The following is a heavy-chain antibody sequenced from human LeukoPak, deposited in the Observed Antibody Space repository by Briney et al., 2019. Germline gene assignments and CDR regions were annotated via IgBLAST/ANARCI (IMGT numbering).Heavy chain of an antibody. D-gene: IGHD1-26*01. V-gene: IGHV1-46*01. CDR3: ATPSGSFLGFYYGMDV. CDR2: INPSGGST. J-gene: IGHJ6*02. Sequence: GASVKVSCKASGYTFTSYYMHWVRQAPGQGLEWMGIINPSGGSTSYAQKFQGRVTMTRDTSTSTVYMELSSLRSEDTAVYYCATPSGSFLGFYYGMDVWGQGTTVTVSS. CDR1: GYTFTSYY.